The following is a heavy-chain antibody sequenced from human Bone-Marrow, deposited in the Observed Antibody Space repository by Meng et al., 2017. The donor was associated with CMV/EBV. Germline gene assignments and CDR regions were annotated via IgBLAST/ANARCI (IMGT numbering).Heavy chain of an antibody. J-gene: IGHJ6*02. Sequence: GSVKVSCKASGYTFTSYYMHWVRQAPGQGLEWMGWINPNSGGTNYAQKFQGRVTMTRDTSISTAYMELSRLRSDDTAVYYCARLARLSSRGYCSSTSCHYYYYGMDVWAQGTTVTVSS. D-gene: IGHD2-2*01. CDR1: GYTFTSYY. CDR2: INPNSGGT. CDR3: ARLARLSSRGYCSSTSCHYYYYGMDV. V-gene: IGHV1-2*02.